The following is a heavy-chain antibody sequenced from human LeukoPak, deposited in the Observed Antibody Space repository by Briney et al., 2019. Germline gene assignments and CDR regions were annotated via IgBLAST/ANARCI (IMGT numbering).Heavy chain of an antibody. V-gene: IGHV3-21*04. J-gene: IGHJ4*02. D-gene: IGHD6-19*01. CDR2: ISSSSSYI. Sequence: PGGSLRLSCAASGFSFSSYSVNWVRQAPGKGLEWVSSISSSSSYIYYADSVKGRFTISRDNAKNSLYLQMNSLRAEDTAVYYCARVEESSGWYRSPYGYWGQGTWSPSPQ. CDR1: GFSFSSYS. CDR3: ARVEESSGWYRSPYGY.